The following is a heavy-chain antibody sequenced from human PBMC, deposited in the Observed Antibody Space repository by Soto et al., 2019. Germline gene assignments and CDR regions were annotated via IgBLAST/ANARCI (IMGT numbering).Heavy chain of an antibody. CDR3: ARSSATVNGWWGYGLDV. Sequence: QVQLVESGGALVKPGGSLRLSCAASGFTLSDYFMTWIRQAPGKGLEWVSYISGSGSSSIFYADSVQGRFTISRDNAKNSLYLQMNSLRAEDTVVYYCARSSATVNGWWGYGLDVWGQGTTVTVSS. CDR2: ISGSGSSSI. D-gene: IGHD1-1*01. CDR1: GFTLSDYF. V-gene: IGHV3-11*01. J-gene: IGHJ6*02.